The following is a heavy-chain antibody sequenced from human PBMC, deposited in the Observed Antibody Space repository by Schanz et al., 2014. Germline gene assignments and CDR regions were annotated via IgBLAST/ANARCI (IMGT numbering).Heavy chain of an antibody. Sequence: EVQLLESGGGLVQPGGSLRLSCATSGFSFSSYAINWVRQAPGKGLEWVAAVSSRSDEIKYADSVRGRFTISSDNSKSTLYLQMSSLRAEDTAVYFCAKKVPAYNPFDSWGQGTLVTVSS. CDR1: GFSFSSYA. V-gene: IGHV3-23*05. CDR2: VSSRSDEI. J-gene: IGHJ4*02. D-gene: IGHD1-1*01. CDR3: AKKVPAYNPFDS.